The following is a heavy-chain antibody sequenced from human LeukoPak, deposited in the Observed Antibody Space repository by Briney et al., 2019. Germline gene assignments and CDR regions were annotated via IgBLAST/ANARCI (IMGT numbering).Heavy chain of an antibody. J-gene: IGHJ4*02. Sequence: ASVKVSCKASGYTFTGYHMHWVRQAPGQGLEWMGWINPNSGGTNYAQKFQGRVTMTRDKSISTAYMELSRLRSDDTAVYYCARGVDYYDSSGYYYDFDYWGQGTLVAVSS. D-gene: IGHD3-22*01. V-gene: IGHV1-2*02. CDR1: GYTFTGYH. CDR2: INPNSGGT. CDR3: ARGVDYYDSSGYYYDFDY.